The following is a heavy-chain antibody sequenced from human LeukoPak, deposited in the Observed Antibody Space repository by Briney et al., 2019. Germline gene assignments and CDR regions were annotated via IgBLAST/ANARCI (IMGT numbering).Heavy chain of an antibody. CDR2: ISGSGGST. CDR1: GFTFGSYA. CDR3: AKNRGGSYDYYYYGMDV. V-gene: IGHV3-23*01. J-gene: IGHJ6*02. D-gene: IGHD1-26*01. Sequence: GGSLRLSCAAYGFTFGSYAMSSVRQAPGKGLEWHSAISGSGGSTYYADSVKGRFTTSRDNSKNTLYLQMNSLRAEDTAVYYCAKNRGGSYDYYYYGMDVWGQGTTVTVSS.